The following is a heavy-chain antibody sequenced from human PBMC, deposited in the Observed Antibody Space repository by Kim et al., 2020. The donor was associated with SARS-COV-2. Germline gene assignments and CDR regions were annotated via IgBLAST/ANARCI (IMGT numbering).Heavy chain of an antibody. V-gene: IGHV3-7*01. Sequence: GGSLRLSCATSGFTFSAYWMNWVRQAPGKGLEWVAIITKNRDAKYYDDSVQGRFTISRDNAKNSLYLQMNSLRAEDTALSYCARDRRGRACDIWSSGSM. CDR2: ITKNRDAK. D-gene: IGHD3-16*01. CDR3: ARDRRGRACDI. CDR1: GFTFSAYW. J-gene: IGHJ3*02.